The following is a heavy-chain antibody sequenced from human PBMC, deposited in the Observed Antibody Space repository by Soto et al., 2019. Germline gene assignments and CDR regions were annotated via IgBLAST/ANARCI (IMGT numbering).Heavy chain of an antibody. CDR3: ARSSNDWTTYFDY. Sequence: PGGYLRLSCAASGFSVTDHYMSWVRQAPGKGLEWVSVLYTGGSAYYGDSVKGRFTISRDSSTNTLYLQMNSLKVGDTAFYFCARSSNDWTTYFDYWSEGTPVTVSS. V-gene: IGHV3-53*01. J-gene: IGHJ4*02. D-gene: IGHD3-9*01. CDR1: GFSVTDHY. CDR2: LYTGGSA.